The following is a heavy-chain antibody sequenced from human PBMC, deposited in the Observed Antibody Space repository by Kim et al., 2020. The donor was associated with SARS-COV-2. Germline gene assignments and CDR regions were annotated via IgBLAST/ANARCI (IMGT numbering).Heavy chain of an antibody. CDR1: GFTFSSYG. V-gene: IGHV3-33*06. J-gene: IGHJ6*02. CDR3: AKPRRAHCGGRLCYYYGMDV. CDR2: IWYDGSNK. Sequence: GGSLRLSCAASGFTFSSYGMHWVRQAPGKGLEWVAVIWYDGSNKYYADSVKGRFTISRDNSKNTLYLQMNSLRAEDTAVYYCAKPRRAHCGGRLCYYYGMDVWGQGTTVTVSS. D-gene: IGHD2-21*01.